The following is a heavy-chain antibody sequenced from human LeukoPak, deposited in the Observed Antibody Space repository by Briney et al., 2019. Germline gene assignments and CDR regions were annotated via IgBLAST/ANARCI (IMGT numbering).Heavy chain of an antibody. CDR3: TRRDGAFDM. CDR1: GYSFTSYR. CDR2: IYPGDSET. Sequence: GESLNISCKGPGYSFTSYRIGWARQMPRKGLECMGIIYPGDSETRYSPSFQGQVTISADKSISTAYLQWSSLKASDTAMYYCTRRDGAFDMWGQGTMVTVFS. V-gene: IGHV5-51*01. J-gene: IGHJ3*02. D-gene: IGHD5-24*01.